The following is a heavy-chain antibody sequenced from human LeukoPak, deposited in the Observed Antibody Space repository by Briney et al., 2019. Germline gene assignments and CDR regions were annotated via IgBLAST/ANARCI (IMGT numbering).Heavy chain of an antibody. D-gene: IGHD3-22*01. Sequence: ASVKVSCKASGYTFTSYDINWVRQATGQGLEWMGWTNPNSGNTGYAQKFQGRVTMTRNTSISTAYVELSSLRSEDTAVYYCARVPYDSSGYYLADAFDIWGQGTMVTVSS. CDR3: ARVPYDSSGYYLADAFDI. CDR2: TNPNSGNT. V-gene: IGHV1-8*01. CDR1: GYTFTSYD. J-gene: IGHJ3*02.